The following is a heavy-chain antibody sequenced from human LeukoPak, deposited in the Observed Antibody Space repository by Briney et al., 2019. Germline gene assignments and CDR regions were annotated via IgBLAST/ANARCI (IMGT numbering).Heavy chain of an antibody. J-gene: IGHJ4*01. CDR2: IFSSGST. V-gene: IGHV4-39*01. CDR1: GASFSSSEYY. D-gene: IGHD1-26*01. CDR3: ARQHSTTYYVVGYFDF. Sequence: SETLSLTCTVSGASFSSSEYYWAWLRQPPGRGLEWIGSIFSSGSTYYNPSLQSRVTISVDTSKNQFSLKLNSVTAADTAVYYCARQHSTTYYVVGYFDFWGQGTLVTVSS.